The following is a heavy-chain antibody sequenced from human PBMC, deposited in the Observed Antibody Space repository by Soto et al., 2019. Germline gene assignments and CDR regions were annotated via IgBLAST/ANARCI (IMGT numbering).Heavy chain of an antibody. CDR3: SRGPSYSSSWYLAY. D-gene: IGHD6-13*01. Sequence: QVQLVQSGAEVKKPGSSVKVSCKASGGTFSSYAISWVRQAPGQGLEWMGGIIPIFGTENYAQKFQGRVTITAHESTSPAYMELSTLSSEATAVYYCSRGPSYSSSWYLAYWRQGALVTVSS. V-gene: IGHV1-69*12. J-gene: IGHJ4*02. CDR1: GGTFSSYA. CDR2: IIPIFGTE.